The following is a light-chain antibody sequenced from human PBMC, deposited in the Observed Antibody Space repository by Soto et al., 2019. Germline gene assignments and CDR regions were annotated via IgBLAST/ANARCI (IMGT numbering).Light chain of an antibody. CDR1: QSVRSSS. J-gene: IGKJ1*01. CDR2: GAS. Sequence: EIVLTQSPGTLSLSPGERATLSCRASQSVRSSSLAWYQQRPGQSPGLLIYGASSRATGIPDRFSGSGSGTDFTLTISRLEPEDFAVYYCQQYGSSPTFGQGTKVEIK. V-gene: IGKV3-20*01. CDR3: QQYGSSPT.